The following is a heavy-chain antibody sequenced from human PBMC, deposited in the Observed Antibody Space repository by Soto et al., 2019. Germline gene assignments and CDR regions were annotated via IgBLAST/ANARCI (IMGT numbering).Heavy chain of an antibody. V-gene: IGHV3-30-3*01. CDR2: ISHDGANQ. D-gene: IGHD3-22*01. J-gene: IGHJ4*02. CDR1: GFTFSSYA. Sequence: GGSLRLSCVASGFTFSSYAMHWVRQTPGKGLEWVAVISHDGANQYYADSVKGRFTISRDTSKNTLYLQMNSLRAEDTAVYYCARGDNFSDSSGYYYWGQGTLVTVSS. CDR3: ARGDNFSDSSGYYY.